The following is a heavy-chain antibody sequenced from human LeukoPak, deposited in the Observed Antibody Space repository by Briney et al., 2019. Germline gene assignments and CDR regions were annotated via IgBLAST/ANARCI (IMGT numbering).Heavy chain of an antibody. D-gene: IGHD2-2*01. CDR3: ARVYCSSSNCYDYYFDY. Sequence: SETLSLTCSVSGASISSDYWGSLRQPPGKGLGWIRNIYRSETTKYNPSLRSRATISGDTYKNQFSLKLSAVTAADTAVYYCARVYCSSSNCYDYYFDYWGQGTLVTVSS. J-gene: IGHJ4*02. V-gene: IGHV4-4*09. CDR2: IYRSETT. CDR1: GASISSDY.